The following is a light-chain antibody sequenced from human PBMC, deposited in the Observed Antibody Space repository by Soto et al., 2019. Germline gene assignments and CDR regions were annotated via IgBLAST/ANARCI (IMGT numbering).Light chain of an antibody. J-gene: IGKJ4*01. CDR2: AAS. CDR1: QGISNY. Sequence: IQIPQSPSSLSAFVGARVTITFPASQGISNYLAWYQHTRVKVPMLVIHAASTSQLGLTSRFRGSGSGTNFPLTISSLQSEDVATYYCQKYNSDPLTFGGGTKVDI. CDR3: QKYNSDPLT. V-gene: IGKV1-27*01.